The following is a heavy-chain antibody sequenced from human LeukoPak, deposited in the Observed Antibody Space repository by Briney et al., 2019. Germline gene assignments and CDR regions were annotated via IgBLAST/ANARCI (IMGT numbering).Heavy chain of an antibody. Sequence: PGGSLRLSCAASGFTFSSYWMSWVRQAPGKGLEGVANIKQDGSEKYYVDSVKGRFTISRDNAKNSLYLQMNRLRDEDTAVYYCARVGYSYGYSRRYFDYWGQGTLVTVSS. CDR1: GFTFSSYW. V-gene: IGHV3-7*01. D-gene: IGHD5-18*01. J-gene: IGHJ4*02. CDR3: ARVGYSYGYSRRYFDY. CDR2: IKQDGSEK.